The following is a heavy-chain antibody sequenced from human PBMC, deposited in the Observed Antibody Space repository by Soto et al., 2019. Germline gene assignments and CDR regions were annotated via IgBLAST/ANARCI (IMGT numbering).Heavy chain of an antibody. J-gene: IGHJ6*02. CDR1: GYTFTGYY. CDR2: INPNSGGT. Sequence: ASVKVSCKASGYTFTGYYMHWVRQAPGQGLEWMGWINPNSGGTNYAQKFQGRVTMTRDTSISTAYMELSRLRSDDTAVYYCARIMTTVTTAFYYYGMDVWGQGTTVTV. CDR3: ARIMTTVTTAFYYYGMDV. D-gene: IGHD4-17*01. V-gene: IGHV1-2*02.